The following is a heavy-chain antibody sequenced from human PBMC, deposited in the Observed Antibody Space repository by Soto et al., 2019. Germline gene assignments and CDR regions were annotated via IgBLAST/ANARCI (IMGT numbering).Heavy chain of an antibody. Sequence: GESLKISCKGSGYSFTSYWIGWVRQMPGKGLEWMGIIYPGDSDTRYSPSFQGQVTISADKSISTAYLQWSSLKASDTAMYYCARHPAYYYDSSGYYYFDYWGQGTLVTVS. V-gene: IGHV5-51*01. CDR1: GYSFTSYW. CDR2: IYPGDSDT. CDR3: ARHPAYYYDSSGYYYFDY. D-gene: IGHD3-22*01. J-gene: IGHJ4*02.